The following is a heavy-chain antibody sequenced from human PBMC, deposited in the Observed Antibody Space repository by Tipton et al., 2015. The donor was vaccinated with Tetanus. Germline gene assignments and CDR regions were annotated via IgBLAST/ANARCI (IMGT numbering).Heavy chain of an antibody. J-gene: IGHJ5*02. V-gene: IGHV4-4*07. D-gene: IGHD5-18*01. CDR1: GGSISSYY. CDR2: IYTSGST. Sequence: TLSLTCTVSGGSISSYYWSWIRQPAGKGLEWIGRIYTSGSTNYNPSLESRVTISVDTSKNQFSLKLRSVTAADTAVYYCARLYSYGSLYWFDPWGQGTLVTVSS. CDR3: ARLYSYGSLYWFDP.